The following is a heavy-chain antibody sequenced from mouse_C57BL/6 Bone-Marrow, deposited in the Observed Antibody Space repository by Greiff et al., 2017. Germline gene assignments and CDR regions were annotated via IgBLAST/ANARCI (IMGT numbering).Heavy chain of an antibody. CDR2: INPNNGGT. J-gene: IGHJ3*01. Sequence: VQLQQSGPELVKPGASVKIPCKASGYTFTDYNMDWVKQSHGKSLEWIGDINPNNGGTIYNQKFKGKATLTADKSSSTAYMELRSLTSEDSAVYFCARVTQATGFAYWGQGTLVTVSA. CDR1: GYTFTDYN. CDR3: ARVTQATGFAY. D-gene: IGHD3-2*02. V-gene: IGHV1-18*01.